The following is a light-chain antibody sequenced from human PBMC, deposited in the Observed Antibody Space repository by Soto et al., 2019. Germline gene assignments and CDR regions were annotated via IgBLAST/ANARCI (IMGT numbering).Light chain of an antibody. J-gene: IGLJ2*01. CDR1: SSNVGGYNY. V-gene: IGLV2-11*01. CDR3: CSYAASYTLV. Sequence: QSVLTQPRSVSASPGQSVTISCTGTSSNVGGYNYVSWYQQNPGKAPKLMIYDATNRPSGVPDRFSGSKSGNAASLTISGLQAEDEADYYCCSYAASYTLVFGGGTKLTVL. CDR2: DAT.